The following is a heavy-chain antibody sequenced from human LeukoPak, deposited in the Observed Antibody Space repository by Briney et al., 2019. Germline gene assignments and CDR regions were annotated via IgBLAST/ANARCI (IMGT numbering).Heavy chain of an antibody. CDR1: GYTFTSYY. D-gene: IGHD3-10*01. J-gene: IGHJ4*02. CDR2: INPSGGST. CDR3: ARSITMVRGVIPSDY. V-gene: IGHV1-46*01. Sequence: ASVKVSCRASGYTFTSYYMHWVRQAPGQGLEWMGIINPSGGSTSYAQKFQGRVTMTRDTSTSTVYMELSSLRSGDTAVYYCARSITMVRGVIPSDYWGQGTLVTVSS.